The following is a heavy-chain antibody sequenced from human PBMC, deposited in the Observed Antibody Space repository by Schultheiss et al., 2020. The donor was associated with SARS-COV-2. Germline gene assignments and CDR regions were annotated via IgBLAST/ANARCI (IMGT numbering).Heavy chain of an antibody. V-gene: IGHV3-11*01. J-gene: IGHJ4*02. Sequence: GESLKISCAASGFAFNDYYMSWIRQAPGKGLEWVSYISSSGSTIYYADSVKGRFTISRDNAKNSLYLQMNSLRAEDTAVYYCARDRTFAYDSSGRSLAYWGQGTLVTVSS. CDR2: ISSSGSTI. CDR1: GFAFNDYY. D-gene: IGHD3-22*01. CDR3: ARDRTFAYDSSGRSLAY.